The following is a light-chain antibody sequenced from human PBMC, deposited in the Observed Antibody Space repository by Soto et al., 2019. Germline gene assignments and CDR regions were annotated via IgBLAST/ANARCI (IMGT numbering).Light chain of an antibody. V-gene: IGLV2-8*01. Sequence: QSVLTQPPSASGSPGQSVTISCTGSSSDVGGHNHVSWYQQHPGKAPKLMIYEVSKRPSGVPGRFSGSKSVNMASLTVTGLQAEDEADYYCSSYAGNMNLIFGGGTKVTVL. CDR3: SSYAGNMNLI. CDR1: SSDVGGHNH. CDR2: EVS. J-gene: IGLJ2*01.